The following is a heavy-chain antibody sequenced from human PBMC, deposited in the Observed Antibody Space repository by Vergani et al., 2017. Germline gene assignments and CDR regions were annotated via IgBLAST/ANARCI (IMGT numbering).Heavy chain of an antibody. D-gene: IGHD6-19*01. CDR2: IYSGGST. V-gene: IGHV3-66*01. J-gene: IGHJ4*02. CDR3: AKDLIAVADNYFDY. Sequence: EVQLVESGGGLVQPGGSLRLSCAASGFTVSSNYMSWVRQAPGKGLEWVSVIYSGGSTYYADSVKGRFTISRDNSKNTLYLQMNSLRAEDTAVYYCAKDLIAVADNYFDYWGQGTLVTVSS. CDR1: GFTVSSNY.